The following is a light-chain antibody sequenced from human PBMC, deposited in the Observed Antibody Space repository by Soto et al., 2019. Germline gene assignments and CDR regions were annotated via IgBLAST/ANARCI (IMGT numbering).Light chain of an antibody. Sequence: QSALTQPASVSGSPGQSITISCTGTSSDVGSHNLVSRYHQHPGQAPKLRIYEVSKRPLGVSDRFSDSKAVNTATLTISGLQAEDEADYVCCSYGGSRAVFGGGTQLTVL. J-gene: IGLJ7*01. CDR1: SSDVGSHNL. CDR2: EVS. V-gene: IGLV2-23*02. CDR3: CSYGGSRAV.